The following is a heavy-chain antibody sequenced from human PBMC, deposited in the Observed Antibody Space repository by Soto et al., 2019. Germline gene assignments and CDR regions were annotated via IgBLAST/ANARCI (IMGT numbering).Heavy chain of an antibody. D-gene: IGHD2-15*01. J-gene: IGHJ4*02. CDR2: INHSGST. V-gene: IGHV4-34*01. CDR3: ARGHCSGGSCYSFDY. Sequence: SETLSLTCAVYGGSFSGYYWSWIRQPPGKGLEWIGEINHSGSTNYNPSLKSRVTISVDTSKNQFSLKLSSVTAADTAVYYCARGHCSGGSCYSFDYWGQGALVTVSS. CDR1: GGSFSGYY.